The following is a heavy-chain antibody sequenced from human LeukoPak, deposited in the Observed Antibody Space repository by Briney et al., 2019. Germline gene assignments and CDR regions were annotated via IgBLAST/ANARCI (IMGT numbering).Heavy chain of an antibody. V-gene: IGHV3-48*03. CDR3: ATSPTIFGVVTPFDY. CDR1: GFTFSSYE. CDR2: ISSSGSTI. J-gene: IGHJ4*02. D-gene: IGHD3-3*01. Sequence: GGSLRLSCAASGFTFSSYEMNWVRQAPGKGLEWVSYISSSGSTIYYADSVKGRFTISRDNSKNTLYLQMNSLRAEDAAVYYCATSPTIFGVVTPFDYWGQGTLVTVSS.